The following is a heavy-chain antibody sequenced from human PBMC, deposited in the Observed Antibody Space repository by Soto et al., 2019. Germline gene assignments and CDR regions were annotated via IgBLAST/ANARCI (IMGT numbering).Heavy chain of an antibody. CDR3: AKYDGGRDNVVVPAANWIDP. D-gene: IGHD2-2*01. Sequence: SETLSLTCTVSGGSISSSSYYWGWIRQPPGKGLEWIGSIYYSGSTYYNPSLKSRVTISVDTSKNQFSLKLSSVTAADTAVYYCAKYDGGRDNVVVPAANWIDPWGQGTLVTVSS. CDR1: GGSISSSSYY. J-gene: IGHJ5*02. CDR2: IYYSGST. V-gene: IGHV4-39*01.